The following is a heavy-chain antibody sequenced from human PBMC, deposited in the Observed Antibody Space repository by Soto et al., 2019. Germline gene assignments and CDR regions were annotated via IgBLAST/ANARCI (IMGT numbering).Heavy chain of an antibody. CDR1: GHTLTELS. CDR3: ATALSHYYYYGMDV. V-gene: IGHV1-24*01. Sequence: ASVKVSCKVSGHTLTELSMHWVRQAPGKGLEWMGGFDPEDGETIYAQKFQGRVTMTEDTSTDTAYMELSSLRSEDTAVYYCATALSHYYYYGMDVWGQGTTVTVSS. J-gene: IGHJ6*02. CDR2: FDPEDGET.